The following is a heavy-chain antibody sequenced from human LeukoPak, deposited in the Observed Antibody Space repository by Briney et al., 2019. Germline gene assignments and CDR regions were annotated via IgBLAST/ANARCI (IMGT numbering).Heavy chain of an antibody. CDR1: GGTFSSYA. CDR2: IIPIFGTA. V-gene: IGHV1-69*05. D-gene: IGHD3-10*01. CDR3: ARTIITMVRGVSKEIGFDY. Sequence: SVKVSCKASGGTFSSYAISWVRQAPGQGLEWMGGIIPIFGTANYAQKFQGRVTITTDESTSTAYMELSSLRSEDTAVYYCARTIITMVRGVSKEIGFDYWGQGTLVTVSS. J-gene: IGHJ4*02.